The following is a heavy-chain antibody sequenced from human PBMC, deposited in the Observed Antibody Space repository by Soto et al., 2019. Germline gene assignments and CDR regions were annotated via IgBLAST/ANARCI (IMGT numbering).Heavy chain of an antibody. Sequence: EVQLLESGGGLVQPGGSLRLSCAASGFTFSSYAMSWVRQAPGKGLEWVSAISGSGGSTYYADYVKGRFTISRDNSKNTLYMKMNSLRAEDTAVYYCAKEYGYSSRWFEFDYWGQGTLVSVSS. CDR3: AKEYGYSSRWFEFDY. D-gene: IGHD6-13*01. CDR2: ISGSGGST. CDR1: GFTFSSYA. J-gene: IGHJ4*02. V-gene: IGHV3-23*01.